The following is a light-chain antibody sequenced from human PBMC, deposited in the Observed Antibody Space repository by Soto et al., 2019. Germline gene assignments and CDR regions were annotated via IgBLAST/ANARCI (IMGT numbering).Light chain of an antibody. CDR2: GAS. J-gene: IGKJ5*01. CDR3: QQYGTSAIT. V-gene: IGKV3-20*01. CDR1: QSVSSN. Sequence: EIVMTQSPATLSVSPGERATLSCRASQSVSSNLAWYQQKPGQAPRLLISGASSRATGIPDRFSGSGSGTDFTLTISRLEPEDLALYYCQQYGTSAITFGQGTRLEIK.